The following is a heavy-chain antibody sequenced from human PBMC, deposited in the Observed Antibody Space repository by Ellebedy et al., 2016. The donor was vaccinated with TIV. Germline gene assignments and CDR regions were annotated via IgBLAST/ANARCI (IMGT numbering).Heavy chain of an antibody. V-gene: IGHV3-53*01. CDR2: IYGGGST. CDR1: GFTVSYNY. CDR3: AGARTVSLGFEY. D-gene: IGHD4-17*01. J-gene: IGHJ4*02. Sequence: PGGSLRLSCAASGFTVSYNYMTWVRQAPGKGLECASVIYGGGSTYAPDSVKGRFTISRDDSKNTLYLQMNSLRAEATAMYFCAGARTVSLGFEYWGQGTLVTVSS.